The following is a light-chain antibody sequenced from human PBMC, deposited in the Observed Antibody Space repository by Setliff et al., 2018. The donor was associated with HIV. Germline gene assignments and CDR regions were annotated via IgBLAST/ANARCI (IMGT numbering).Light chain of an antibody. Sequence: QSALAQPASVSGSPGQSITISCTGTSSDVGGYNYVSWYQQHPGKAPKLTIYEVRNRPSGASNRFSGSKSGNTASLTISGLQAEDEGDYYCSSYAITNTLPFGTGTKVTVL. J-gene: IGLJ1*01. CDR1: SSDVGGYNY. CDR2: EVR. V-gene: IGLV2-14*01. CDR3: SSYAITNTLP.